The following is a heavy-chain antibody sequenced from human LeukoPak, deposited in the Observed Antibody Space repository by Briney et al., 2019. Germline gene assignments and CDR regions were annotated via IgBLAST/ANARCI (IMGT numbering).Heavy chain of an antibody. D-gene: IGHD3-10*01. CDR2: IIPIFSTA. CDR3: ARDYYGSGSYYSDY. CDR1: GGTFSSYA. Sequence: ASVKVSCKASGGTFSSYAISWVRQAPGQGLEWMGGIIPIFSTANYAQKFQGRVTITADKSTSTAYMELSSLRSEDTAVYYCARDYYGSGSYYSDYWGQGTLVTVSP. J-gene: IGHJ4*02. V-gene: IGHV1-69*06.